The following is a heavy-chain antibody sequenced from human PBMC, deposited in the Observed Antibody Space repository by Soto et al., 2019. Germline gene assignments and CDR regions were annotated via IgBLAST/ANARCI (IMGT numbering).Heavy chain of an antibody. CDR3: ARGARGDILTGYYNNY. CDR2: IKQDGSEK. J-gene: IGHJ4*02. V-gene: IGHV3-7*03. Sequence: GGSLRLSCVASGFTFSTYWMSWVRQAPGKGLEWVANIKQDGSEKYYVDSVKGRFTISRDNAKNSLYLQMNSLRAEDTAVYYCARGARGDILTGYYNNYWGQGTLVTVS. D-gene: IGHD3-9*01. CDR1: GFTFSTYW.